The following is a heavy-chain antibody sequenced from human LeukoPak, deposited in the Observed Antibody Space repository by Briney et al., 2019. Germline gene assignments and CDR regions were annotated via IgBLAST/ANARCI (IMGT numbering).Heavy chain of an antibody. J-gene: IGHJ4*02. D-gene: IGHD1-26*01. V-gene: IGHV4-59*08. CDR3: ARHPAGDSGRFDY. CDR1: GGSISSYY. Sequence: SETLSLTCTVSGGSISSYYWSWIRQPPGKGLEWIGWIYYGGSTNYHPSLKSRVTISVDTSKNQFSLKLSSVTAADTAVYYCARHPAGDSGRFDYWGQGTLVTVAS. CDR2: IYYGGST.